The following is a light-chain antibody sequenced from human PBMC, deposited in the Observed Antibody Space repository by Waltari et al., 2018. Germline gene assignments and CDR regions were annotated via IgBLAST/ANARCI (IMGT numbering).Light chain of an antibody. V-gene: IGLV2-14*02. CDR3: SSYRSSTTPIPV. Sequence: QSALTQPASVSGSPGQSITISCPGTSSDVGRYDLLSWYQQHPGKAPKLMIYDVTKRPSGVSSRFSAAKSGNPASLTISGLQSEDEADYFCSSYRSSTTPIPVFGGGTKLTVL. CDR2: DVT. CDR1: SSDVGRYDL. J-gene: IGLJ2*01.